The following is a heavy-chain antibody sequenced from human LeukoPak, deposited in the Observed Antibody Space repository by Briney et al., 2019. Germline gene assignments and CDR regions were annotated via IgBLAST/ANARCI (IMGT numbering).Heavy chain of an antibody. Sequence: ASVKVSCKASGYTFTSYYMHWVRQAPGQGLEWMGIINPSGGSTSYAQKFQGRVTMTRDTSTSTVYMELSSLRSEDTAVYYCARVPEGGHYYYGMDVWGQGTTVTVSS. CDR3: ARVPEGGHYYYGMDV. D-gene: IGHD3-16*01. CDR2: INPSGGST. CDR1: GYTFTSYY. V-gene: IGHV1-46*01. J-gene: IGHJ6*02.